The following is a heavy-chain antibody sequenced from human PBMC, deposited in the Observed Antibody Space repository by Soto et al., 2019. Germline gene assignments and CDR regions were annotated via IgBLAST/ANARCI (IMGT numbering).Heavy chain of an antibody. J-gene: IGHJ4*02. CDR1: GYTFTGYY. D-gene: IGHD3-10*01. Sequence: ASVKVSCKASGYTFTGYYMHWVRQAPGQGLEWMGWINPNSGGTNYAQKFQGRVTMTRDTSISTAYMELSRLRSDDTAVYYCARDLRPAYYYGSGSYYWGQGTLVTV. CDR2: INPNSGGT. V-gene: IGHV1-2*02. CDR3: ARDLRPAYYYGSGSYY.